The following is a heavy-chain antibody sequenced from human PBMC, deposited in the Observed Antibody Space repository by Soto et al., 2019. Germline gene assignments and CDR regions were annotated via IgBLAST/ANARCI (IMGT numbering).Heavy chain of an antibody. Sequence: QVQLVQSGAEVKKPGSSVKVSCKASGGTFSSYAISWVRQAPGQGLEWMGGIIPILGTANYARNFQGRVTITADESTSTVYMELSSLRSEDTAVYYCARGSEPLITIFGVVIRGVTPDYWGQGTLVTVSS. CDR3: ARGSEPLITIFGVVIRGVTPDY. CDR1: GGTFSSYA. V-gene: IGHV1-69*01. D-gene: IGHD3-3*01. J-gene: IGHJ4*02. CDR2: IIPILGTA.